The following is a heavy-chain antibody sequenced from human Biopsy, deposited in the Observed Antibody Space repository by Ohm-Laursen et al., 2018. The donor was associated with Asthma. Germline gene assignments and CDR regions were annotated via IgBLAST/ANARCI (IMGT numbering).Heavy chain of an antibody. CDR3: VRGSCSWHHGPFHYYYGLDV. J-gene: IGHJ6*02. V-gene: IGHV4-39*01. D-gene: IGHD6-13*01. Sequence: TLSLTCSLSSGSGGYMRSGNYYWGWIRQPPGKGLEWIGSIYYSGTTYYNPSLESRVTVSADRSKKQFSLNLTSVTAADTAVYYCVRGSCSWHHGPFHYYYGLDVWGQGTTATVSS. CDR1: SGSGGYMRSGNYY. CDR2: IYYSGTT.